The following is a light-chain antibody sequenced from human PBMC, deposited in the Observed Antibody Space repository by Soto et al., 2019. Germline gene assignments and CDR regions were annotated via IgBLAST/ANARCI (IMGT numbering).Light chain of an antibody. CDR2: GAS. CDR1: QSVSSN. CDR3: QQYNNWPPWT. Sequence: EIVLTQSPGTLSLSPGERATLSCRASQSVSSNLAWYQQKPGQAPRLLIYGASTRATGIPARFSGSGSGTEFTLSISSLQSEDGAVYYCQQYNNWPPWTFGQGTKVDIK. J-gene: IGKJ1*01. V-gene: IGKV3-15*01.